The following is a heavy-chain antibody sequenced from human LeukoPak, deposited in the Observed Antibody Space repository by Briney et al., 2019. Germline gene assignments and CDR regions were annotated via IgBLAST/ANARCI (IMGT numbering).Heavy chain of an antibody. D-gene: IGHD1-26*01. Sequence: GESLKISCKGSGYSFTSYWIGWVRQMPGKGLEWMGIIYPGDSDTRYSPSFQGQVTISADKSISTAYLQWSSLKASDTAMYYCARQYSGSYYIGDDAFDIWGQGTMVTVSS. CDR1: GYSFTSYW. J-gene: IGHJ3*02. V-gene: IGHV5-51*01. CDR2: IYPGDSDT. CDR3: ARQYSGSYYIGDDAFDI.